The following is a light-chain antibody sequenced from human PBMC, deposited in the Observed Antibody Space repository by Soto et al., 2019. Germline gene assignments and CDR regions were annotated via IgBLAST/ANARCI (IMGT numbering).Light chain of an antibody. CDR3: ETWYSNTHKV. CDR2: LDRSGSY. Sequence: QLVLTQSSSASASMGSSVKLTCILSSGHRTYIIAWHQQQPGKAPRFLMTLDRSGSYNRGSGLPDRFSGSSSGADRYLTISNLQFEDEGDYYCETWYSNTHKVFGGGTKVTVL. CDR1: SGHRTYI. J-gene: IGLJ3*02. V-gene: IGLV4-60*02.